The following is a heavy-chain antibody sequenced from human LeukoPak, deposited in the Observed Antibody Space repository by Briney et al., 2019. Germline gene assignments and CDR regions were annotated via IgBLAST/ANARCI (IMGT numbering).Heavy chain of an antibody. V-gene: IGHV3-7*01. CDR1: GFTFSSYE. CDR2: IKHDGSGM. CDR3: ARVEFGEYNYYFDS. J-gene: IGHJ4*02. Sequence: GGSLRLSCAASGFTFSSYEMNWVRQAPGKGLEWVANIKHDGSGMSYVDSVKGRFTISRDNAKDSLYLQMNSLRAEDTAIYYCARVEFGEYNYYFDSWGQGTLVTVS. D-gene: IGHD3-10*01.